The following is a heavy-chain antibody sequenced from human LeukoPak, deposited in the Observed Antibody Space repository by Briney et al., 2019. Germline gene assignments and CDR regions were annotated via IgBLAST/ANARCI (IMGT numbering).Heavy chain of an antibody. D-gene: IGHD2-15*01. Sequence: GRSLRLSCAASGFTFDDYAMHWVRQAPGKGLEWVSGISWSSGSIGYADSVKGRFTISRDNAKNSLYLQMNSLRAEDTALYYCAKVSGSTPIVYFDYWGQGTLVTVSS. CDR1: GFTFDDYA. J-gene: IGHJ4*02. CDR2: ISWSSGSI. V-gene: IGHV3-9*01. CDR3: AKVSGSTPIVYFDY.